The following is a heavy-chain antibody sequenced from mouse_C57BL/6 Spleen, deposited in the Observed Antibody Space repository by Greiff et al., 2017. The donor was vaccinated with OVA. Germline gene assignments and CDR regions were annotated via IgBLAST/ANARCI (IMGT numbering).Heavy chain of an antibody. D-gene: IGHD2-1*01. Sequence: VKLQQPGAELVKPGASVKLSCKASGYTFTSYWMQWVKQRPGQGLEWIGEIDPSDSYTNYNQKFKGKATLTVDTSSSTAYMQLSSLTSEDSAVYYCARYGNYAFGYFDYWGQGTTLTVSS. V-gene: IGHV1-50*01. J-gene: IGHJ2*01. CDR2: IDPSDSYT. CDR3: ARYGNYAFGYFDY. CDR1: GYTFTSYW.